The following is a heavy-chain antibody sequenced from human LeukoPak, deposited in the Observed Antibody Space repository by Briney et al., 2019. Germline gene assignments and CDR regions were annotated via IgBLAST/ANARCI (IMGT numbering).Heavy chain of an antibody. V-gene: IGHV3-33*08. CDR1: GFTFSSCS. J-gene: IGHJ6*02. Sequence: PGGSLRLSCAASGFTFSSCSMNWVRQAPGKGLEWVALIWYDGTNKYYADSVKGRFTISRDNSKNTLYLQMNSLRAEDTAVYYCARGINSYYYYGLDVWGQGTRSPSP. CDR3: ARGINSYYYYGLDV. D-gene: IGHD2-15*01. CDR2: IWYDGTNK.